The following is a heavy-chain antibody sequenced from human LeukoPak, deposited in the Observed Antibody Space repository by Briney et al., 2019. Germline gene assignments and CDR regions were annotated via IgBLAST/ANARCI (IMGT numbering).Heavy chain of an antibody. D-gene: IGHD6-13*01. CDR2: VYYTGST. CDR1: GGSISSYY. CDR3: ARISSSNWYNERGAFDV. Sequence: PETPSLTCTVSGGSISSYYWSWVRQPPGKGLEWIGFVYYTGSTNYSPSLKSRVTISVDTSKNQFSLKLRSVTAADTAVYYCARISSSNWYNERGAFDVWGQGTMVTVSS. J-gene: IGHJ3*01. V-gene: IGHV4-59*01.